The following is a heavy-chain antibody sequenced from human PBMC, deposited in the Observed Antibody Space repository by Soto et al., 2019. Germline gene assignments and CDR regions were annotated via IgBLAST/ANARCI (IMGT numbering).Heavy chain of an antibody. CDR1: GLTFSSFW. J-gene: IGHJ4*02. CDR2: INQDGSEK. V-gene: IGHV3-7*01. CDR3: ASGGHVDY. Sequence: EVQRVESGGGLVQPGGSLRLSCAASGLTFSSFWMTWVRQAPGKGLQWVANINQDGSEKYYVDSVKGRFTISRDNAKSSLYLQMDSLRAEDTAVYYCASGGHVDYCGQGALVTVSS. D-gene: IGHD3-16*01.